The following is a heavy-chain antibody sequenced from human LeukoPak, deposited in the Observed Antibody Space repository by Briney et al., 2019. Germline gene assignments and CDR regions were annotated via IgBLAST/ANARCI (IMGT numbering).Heavy chain of an antibody. V-gene: IGHV3-48*03. J-gene: IGHJ4*02. CDR1: GFTFSSYA. D-gene: IGHD3-22*01. CDR3: AREGDSSAYYAAFDY. Sequence: GGSLRLSCAASGFTFSSYAMHWVRQAPGKGLEWVSYISSSGSTIYYADSVKGRFTISRDNAKNALYLHMNSLRAEDTAVYYCAREGDSSAYYAAFDYWGQGTLVTVSS. CDR2: ISSSGSTI.